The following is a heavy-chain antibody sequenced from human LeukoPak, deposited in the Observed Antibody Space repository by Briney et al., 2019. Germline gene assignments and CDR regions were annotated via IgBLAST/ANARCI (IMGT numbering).Heavy chain of an antibody. CDR3: VKSILLAGARIDAFDL. CDR2: ITSNGGST. D-gene: IGHD4/OR15-4a*01. V-gene: IGHV3-64D*09. J-gene: IGHJ3*01. CDR1: EFTFSTYA. Sequence: GGSLRLSCSASEFTFSTYAMHWVRQDPGKGLEYVSVITSNGGSTYYADSVKGRFTISRDNSKNTLYLQMSSLRSEDTAVYYCVKSILLAGARIDAFDLWGQGTMVTVSS.